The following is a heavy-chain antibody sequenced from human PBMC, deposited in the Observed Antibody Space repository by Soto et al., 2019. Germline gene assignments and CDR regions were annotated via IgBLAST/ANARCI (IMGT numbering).Heavy chain of an antibody. CDR1: GFTFTSSA. CDR3: AAHSPDYPDDYYYYGMDV. J-gene: IGHJ6*02. D-gene: IGHD4-17*01. Sequence: GASVKVSCKASGFTFTSSAMQWVRQARGQRLEWIGWIVVGSGNTNYAQKFQERVTITRDMSTSTAYMELSSLRSEDTAVYYCAAHSPDYPDDYYYYGMDVWGQGTTVTVSS. V-gene: IGHV1-58*02. CDR2: IVVGSGNT.